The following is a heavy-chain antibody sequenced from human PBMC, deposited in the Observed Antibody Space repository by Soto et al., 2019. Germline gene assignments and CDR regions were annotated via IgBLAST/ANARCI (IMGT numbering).Heavy chain of an antibody. D-gene: IGHD4-17*01. Sequence: PSETLSLTCTVSGGSISSGDYYWSWIRQPPGKGLEWIGYIYYSGSTYYNPSLKSRVTISVDTSKNQFSLKLSSVTAADTAVYYCARDSYGGNWFDPWGQGTLVTVSS. CDR1: GGSISSGDYY. CDR2: IYYSGST. J-gene: IGHJ5*02. CDR3: ARDSYGGNWFDP. V-gene: IGHV4-30-4*01.